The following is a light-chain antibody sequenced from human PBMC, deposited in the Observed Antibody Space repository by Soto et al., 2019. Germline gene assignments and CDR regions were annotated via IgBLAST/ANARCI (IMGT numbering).Light chain of an antibody. CDR1: SSDVGGYNY. J-gene: IGLJ1*01. V-gene: IGLV2-14*03. CDR2: DVS. CDR3: SSYTTSNTRQLV. Sequence: HSALTQPASVAGSPGQSITISCTGTSSDVGGYNYVSWYQHHPGKAPKLMIFDVSNRPSGVSNRFSVSKSGNTASLTISGLLPEDEADYYCSSYTTSNTRQLVFGTGTKVTVL.